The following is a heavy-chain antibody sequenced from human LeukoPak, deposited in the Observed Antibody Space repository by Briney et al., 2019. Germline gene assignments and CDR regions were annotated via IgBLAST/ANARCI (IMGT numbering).Heavy chain of an antibody. Sequence: SETLSLTCAVYGGSFSGYYWSWIRQPPGKGLEWIGEINHSGSTNYNPSLKSRVTISVDTSKNQFSLKLSSVTAADTAVYYCARQYYDILTGYLGDDWFDPWGQGTLVTVS. J-gene: IGHJ5*02. CDR1: GGSFSGYY. CDR2: INHSGST. D-gene: IGHD3-9*01. V-gene: IGHV4-34*01. CDR3: ARQYYDILTGYLGDDWFDP.